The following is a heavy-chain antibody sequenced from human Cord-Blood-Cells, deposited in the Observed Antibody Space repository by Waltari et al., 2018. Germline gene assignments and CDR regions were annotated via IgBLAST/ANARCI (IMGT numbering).Heavy chain of an antibody. V-gene: IGHV3-73*02. Sequence: EVQLVESGGGLVQPGGSLKLSCDASGFPFGGSAIHWVRHGPGKGLEWVGRIRSKANSYATAYAASVKGRFTISRDDSKNTAYLQMNSLKTEDTAVYYCTRHLRGYDVPFDYWGQGTLVTVSS. CDR1: GFPFGGSA. J-gene: IGHJ4*02. D-gene: IGHD5-12*01. CDR3: TRHLRGYDVPFDY. CDR2: IRSKANSYAT.